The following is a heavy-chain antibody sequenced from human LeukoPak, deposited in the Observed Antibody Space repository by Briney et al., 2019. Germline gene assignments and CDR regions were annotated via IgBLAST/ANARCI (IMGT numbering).Heavy chain of an antibody. CDR1: GFTFSSYA. J-gene: IGHJ3*02. CDR2: ISYDGSNK. V-gene: IGHV3-30-3*01. Sequence: GGSLRLSCAASGFTFSSYAMHWVRQAPGKGLEGVAVISYDGSNKYYADSVKGRFTISRDNSKNTLYLQMNSLRAEDTAVYYCASAWATTISAFDIWGQGTMVTVSS. CDR3: ASAWATTISAFDI. D-gene: IGHD5-24*01.